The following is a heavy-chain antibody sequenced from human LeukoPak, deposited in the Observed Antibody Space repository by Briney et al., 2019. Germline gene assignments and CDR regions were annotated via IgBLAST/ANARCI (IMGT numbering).Heavy chain of an antibody. J-gene: IGHJ3*02. Sequence: GGSLRLSCSASGFTFSSYSMNWVRQAPGKGLEWVSSISSSSSYIYYADSVKGRFTISRDNAKNSLYLQMNSLRAEDMALYYCAKDFYYDASSAFDIWGQGTMVTVSS. CDR1: GFTFSSYS. D-gene: IGHD3-22*01. V-gene: IGHV3-21*04. CDR2: ISSSSSYI. CDR3: AKDFYYDASSAFDI.